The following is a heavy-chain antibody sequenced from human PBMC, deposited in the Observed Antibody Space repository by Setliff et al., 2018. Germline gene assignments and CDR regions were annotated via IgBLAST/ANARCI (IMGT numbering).Heavy chain of an antibody. CDR2: INGGNGNT. CDR1: GYSFSTYA. Sequence: ASVKVSCKASGYSFSTYAMHWVRQAPGQRLEWMGWINGGNGNTKYSQKFQGRLTMSRDNAKNSLYVEMDSLRAEDTAVYYCVMGSGALGPNWGQGTLVTVSS. J-gene: IGHJ4*02. D-gene: IGHD3-10*01. CDR3: VMGSGALGPN. V-gene: IGHV1-3*01.